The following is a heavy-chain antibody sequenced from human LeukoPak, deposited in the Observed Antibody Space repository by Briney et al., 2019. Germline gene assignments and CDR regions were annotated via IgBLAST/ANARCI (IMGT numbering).Heavy chain of an antibody. Sequence: PGGSLRLSCAASGFTFSDCYMNWIRQAPGKGLEWLSYISSSGSTTYYADSVQGRFTISRDNAKNSLYLQMDSLRAEDTAVYYCASNSGYGLNDAFDIWGQGTMVTVSS. CDR1: GFTFSDCY. CDR2: ISSSGSTT. CDR3: ASNSGYGLNDAFDI. V-gene: IGHV3-11*01. J-gene: IGHJ3*02. D-gene: IGHD3-22*01.